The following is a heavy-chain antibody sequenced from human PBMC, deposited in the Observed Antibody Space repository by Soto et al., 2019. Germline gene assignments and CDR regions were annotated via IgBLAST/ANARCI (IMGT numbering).Heavy chain of an antibody. D-gene: IGHD4-17*01. CDR1: GFSVTSDGVG. V-gene: IGHV2-5*02. J-gene: IGHJ4*02. Sequence: QITFKESGPTLVKPKQTLALTCTFSGFSVTSDGVGVGWIRQPPGKALEWLAVIFWDDDKRYSPSLESRLSIARDTSKDQVFLTMTNMESVDTATYYCALLNDGDYTFWGQGPRVTVSS. CDR2: IFWDDDK. CDR3: ALLNDGDYTF.